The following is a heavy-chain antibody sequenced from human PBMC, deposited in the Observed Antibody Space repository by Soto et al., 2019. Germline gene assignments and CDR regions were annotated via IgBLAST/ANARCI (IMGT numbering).Heavy chain of an antibody. CDR3: ARAELIVAGQAFDS. J-gene: IGHJ4*02. CDR2: VNPSDGRA. D-gene: IGHD5-12*01. V-gene: IGHV1-46*01. Sequence: QVDLVQSGAEVKKPGASVKMSCKSSGYRLSNYYMHWVRQAPGQGLEWMGIVNPSDGRANYARKFQGRVTMTWDTSTTTLYMEVNSLRSDDTAIYCCARAELIVAGQAFDSWGQGTLVTVSS. CDR1: GYRLSNYY.